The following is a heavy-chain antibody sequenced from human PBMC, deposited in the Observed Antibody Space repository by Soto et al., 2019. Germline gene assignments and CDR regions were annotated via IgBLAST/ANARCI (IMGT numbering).Heavy chain of an antibody. J-gene: IGHJ6*02. Sequence: ASVKVSCKASGGTFSSYAICWVRQAPGQGLEWMGGIIPIFGTANYAQKFQGRVTITADESTSTAYMELSSLRSEDTAVYYCARAYCSGGSCYSAYYYSGMDVWGQGTTVTVSS. CDR1: GGTFSSYA. D-gene: IGHD2-15*01. CDR3: ARAYCSGGSCYSAYYYSGMDV. CDR2: IIPIFGTA. V-gene: IGHV1-69*13.